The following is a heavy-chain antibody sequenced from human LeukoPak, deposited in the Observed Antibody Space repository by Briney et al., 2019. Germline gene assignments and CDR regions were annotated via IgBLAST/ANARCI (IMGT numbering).Heavy chain of an antibody. CDR1: GYIFTSYF. J-gene: IGHJ5*02. D-gene: IGHD1-26*01. CDR2: INPSGSST. Sequence: ASVKVSCKASGYIFTSYFIHWVRQAPGQGLEWLGLINPSGSSTLYAQKLQGRVTMTRDMSTTTDYMELSSLRSEDTAVYYCARDNSVGDVAWWFDPWGQGTLVTVSS. CDR3: ARDNSVGDVAWWFDP. V-gene: IGHV1-46*01.